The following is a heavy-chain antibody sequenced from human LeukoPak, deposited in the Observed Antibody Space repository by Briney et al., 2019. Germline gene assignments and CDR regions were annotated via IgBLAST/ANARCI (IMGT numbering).Heavy chain of an antibody. V-gene: IGHV3-23*01. CDR1: GSTFSSYA. CDR3: AKNYGSGSYRVLVDY. J-gene: IGHJ4*02. CDR2: ISGSGGST. Sequence: GGSLRLSCAASGSTFSSYAMSWVRQAPGKGLEWVSAISGSGGSTYYADSVKGRFTISRDNSKNTLYLQMNSLRAEDTAVYYCAKNYGSGSYRVLVDYWGQGTLVTVSS. D-gene: IGHD3-10*01.